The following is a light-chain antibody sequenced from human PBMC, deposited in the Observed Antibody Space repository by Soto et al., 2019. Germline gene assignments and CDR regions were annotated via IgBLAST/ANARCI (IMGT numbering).Light chain of an antibody. J-gene: IGKJ1*01. CDR2: KAS. CDR1: QTISSW. V-gene: IGKV1-5*03. Sequence: DIQMTQSPSTLSGSVGDRVTITCRASQTISSWLAWYQQKPGKAPKLLIYKASTLKSGVPSRFSGSGSRKEFNLTISTLPPDDFATYYCQHYNSYSEAFGQGTKVDIK. CDR3: QHYNSYSEA.